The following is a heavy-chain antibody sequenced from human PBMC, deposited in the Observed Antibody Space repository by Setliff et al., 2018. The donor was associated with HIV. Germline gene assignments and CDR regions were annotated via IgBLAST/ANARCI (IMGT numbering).Heavy chain of an antibody. V-gene: IGHV7-4-1*02. CDR2: INTNTGNP. Sequence: GASVKVSCKASGYTFTTYAMNWVRQAPGQGLEWMGWINTNTGNPTYAQGFTGRFVFSLDTSVSTAYLQISSLKAEDTAVYYCAREHLYGSGSYYNAAYYFDYWGQGTLVTVSS. CDR3: AREHLYGSGSYYNAAYYFDY. CDR1: GYTFTTYA. D-gene: IGHD3-10*01. J-gene: IGHJ4*02.